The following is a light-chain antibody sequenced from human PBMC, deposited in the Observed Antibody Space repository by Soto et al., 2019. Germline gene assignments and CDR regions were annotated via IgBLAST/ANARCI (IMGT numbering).Light chain of an antibody. CDR2: DVS. V-gene: IGLV2-14*03. Sequence: QSALTQPASVSGSPGQSIAISCTGTSSDVGRYNYVSWYQQHPGKAPKLMVYDVSQRPSGVSNRFSGSKSGNTASLTISRLQADDEADYYCSSYTTTSTVVFGGGTKLTVL. J-gene: IGLJ2*01. CDR1: SSDVGRYNY. CDR3: SSYTTTSTVV.